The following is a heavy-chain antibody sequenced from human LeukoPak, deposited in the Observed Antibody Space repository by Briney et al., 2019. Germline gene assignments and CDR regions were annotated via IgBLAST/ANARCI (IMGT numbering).Heavy chain of an antibody. CDR2: ISSGGSTI. CDR1: GFTFSSYE. V-gene: IGHV3-48*03. CDR3: ARSHYSSSRYYYYYYYMDV. D-gene: IGHD6-13*01. J-gene: IGHJ6*03. Sequence: GGSLRLSCAAAGFTFSSYEMNWVRQAPGKGLEWVSYISSGGSTIYYADSVKGRFTISRDNAKNSLYLQMNSLRAEDTAVYYCARSHYSSSRYYYYYYYMDVWGKGTTVTVSS.